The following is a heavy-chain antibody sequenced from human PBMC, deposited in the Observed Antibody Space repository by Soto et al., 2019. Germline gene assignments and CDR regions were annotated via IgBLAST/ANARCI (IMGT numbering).Heavy chain of an antibody. CDR3: ARAISGYVT. CDR1: GINYNTYA. D-gene: IGHD5-12*01. V-gene: IGHV1-3*01. CDR2: INAGNGDT. Sequence: QVQLVQSGAEMKKPGASVKLSCKNSGINYNTYAIHWVRQAPGQGLEWMGWINAGNGDTRYSQNFQGRVTLTRDTSASTVYMDLDSLKSEDTGVYYCARAISGYVTWGQVTLVTVSS. J-gene: IGHJ4*02.